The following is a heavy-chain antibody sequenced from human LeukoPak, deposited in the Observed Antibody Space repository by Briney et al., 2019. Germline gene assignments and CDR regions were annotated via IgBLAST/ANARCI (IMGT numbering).Heavy chain of an antibody. V-gene: IGHV3-49*03. Sequence: GGSLRLSCKGSGFTFGDYAMSWFRQARGEGVEGVSFIRSKAGGGTTEYAACGKGILSISRDDSKSIGYLQMHSLKTEDTAVYYCTRDVSETGVRGYYYYYYMDVGGKGTTVTVSS. CDR3: TRDVSETGVRGYYYYYYMDV. CDR1: GFTFGDYA. CDR2: IRSKAGGGTT. D-gene: IGHD7-27*01. J-gene: IGHJ6*03.